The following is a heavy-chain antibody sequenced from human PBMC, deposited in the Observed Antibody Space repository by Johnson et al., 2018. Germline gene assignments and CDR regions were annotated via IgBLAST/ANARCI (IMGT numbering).Heavy chain of an antibody. CDR2: ISWNSGSI. D-gene: IGHD2/OR15-2a*01. J-gene: IGHJ3*02. V-gene: IGHV3-9*01. Sequence: VQLLESGGGLVQPGRSLRLSCAASGFTFDDYAMHWVRQAPGKGLEWVSGISWNSGSIGYADSVKGRFTISRDNAKNSLYLQMNSLRAEDTALYYCAKDKSYSTPFIAFDIWGQGTMVTVSS. CDR1: GFTFDDYA. CDR3: AKDKSYSTPFIAFDI.